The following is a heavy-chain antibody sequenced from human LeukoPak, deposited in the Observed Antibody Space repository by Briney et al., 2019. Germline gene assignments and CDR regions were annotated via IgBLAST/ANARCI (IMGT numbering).Heavy chain of an antibody. Sequence: QSGGSLRLSCAASGFTFSNYAVTWVRQAPGKGLGWVSRLSASGGATFYADSVKGRFTISRDNSKNTLYLQMNSLRAEDTAVYYCAKVQQSSTGFDYWGQGTLVTVSS. V-gene: IGHV3-23*01. CDR3: AKVQQSSTGFDY. D-gene: IGHD2-2*01. CDR1: GFTFSNYA. J-gene: IGHJ4*02. CDR2: LSASGGAT.